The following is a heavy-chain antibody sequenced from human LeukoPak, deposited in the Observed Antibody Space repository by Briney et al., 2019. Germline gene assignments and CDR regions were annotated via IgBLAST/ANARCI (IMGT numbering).Heavy chain of an antibody. CDR1: GGSISSSSYY. Sequence: SETLSLTCTVSGGSISSSSYYWGWIRQSPGKGLEWIGSIYYGGSTYYNPSLKSRVTISVDTSKNQFSLKLSSVTAADTAVYYCAAVTTYGSGTFDYWGQGTLVTVSS. J-gene: IGHJ4*02. CDR2: IYYGGST. D-gene: IGHD3-10*01. CDR3: AAVTTYGSGTFDY. V-gene: IGHV4-39*01.